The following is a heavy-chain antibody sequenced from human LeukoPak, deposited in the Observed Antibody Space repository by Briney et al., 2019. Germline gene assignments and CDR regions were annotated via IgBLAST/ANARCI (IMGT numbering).Heavy chain of an antibody. CDR1: GDSISSSSSY. CDR3: ARGNYYYMDV. J-gene: IGHJ6*03. CDR2: IYYSGST. V-gene: IGHV4-39*07. Sequence: PSETLSLTCTVSGDSISSSSSYWGWIRQSRGKGLEWIGTIYYSGSTYSNPSLKSRVTISVDTSKNHFSLKVSSVTAADTAVYYCARGNYYYMDVWGNGTTVTVSS.